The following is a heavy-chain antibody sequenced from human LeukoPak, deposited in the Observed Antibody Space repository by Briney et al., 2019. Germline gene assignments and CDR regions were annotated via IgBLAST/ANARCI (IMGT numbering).Heavy chain of an antibody. CDR3: ARVGVVVAATPGLNWFDP. CDR1: GFTFDDYG. D-gene: IGHD2-15*01. CDR2: INWSGGNT. Sequence: GGSLRLSCAASGFTFDDYGMSWVRHAPGKGLEWVSGINWSGGNTGYADSVKGRFTISRDNAKNSLYLQMNSLRAEETAVDYCARVGVVVAATPGLNWFDPWGQGTLVTVSS. J-gene: IGHJ5*02. V-gene: IGHV3-20*04.